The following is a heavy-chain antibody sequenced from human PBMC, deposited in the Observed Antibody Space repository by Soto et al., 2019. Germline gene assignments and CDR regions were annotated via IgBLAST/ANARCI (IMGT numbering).Heavy chain of an antibody. CDR2: ISGSGGST. CDR3: AKRGVDTFGLSY. D-gene: IGHD3-10*01. V-gene: IGHV3-23*01. J-gene: IGHJ4*02. CDR1: GFTFSSYA. Sequence: PGGSLRLSCAASGFTFSSYAMSWVRQAPGKGLEWVSAISGSGGSTYYADSVKGRFTISRDNSKNTLYLQMNSLRVEDTAMYYCAKRGVDTFGLSYWGQGTLVTVSS.